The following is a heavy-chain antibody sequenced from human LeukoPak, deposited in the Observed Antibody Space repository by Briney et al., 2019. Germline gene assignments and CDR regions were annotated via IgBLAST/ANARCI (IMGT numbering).Heavy chain of an antibody. Sequence: ASETLSLTCTVSGGSISSGGYYWSWIRQHPGKGLEWIGYIYYSGSTYYNPSLKSRVTISVDTSKNQFSLKLSPVTAADTAVYYCARGLRDGYNYHYFDYWGQGTLVTVSS. CDR2: IYYSGST. J-gene: IGHJ4*02. CDR1: GGSISSGGYY. D-gene: IGHD5-24*01. CDR3: ARGLRDGYNYHYFDY. V-gene: IGHV4-31*03.